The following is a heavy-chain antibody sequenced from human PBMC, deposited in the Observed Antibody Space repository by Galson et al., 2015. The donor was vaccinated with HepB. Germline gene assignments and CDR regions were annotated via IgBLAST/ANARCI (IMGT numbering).Heavy chain of an antibody. CDR1: GDSVTSNSAA. D-gene: IGHD2-8*02. Sequence: CAISGDSVTSNSAAWNWIRQFPSRGLEWLGRTYYRSKWFNDYAVSVRGRITIKPDTSRNQFALQLNSVTPEDTAVYYCARTGGVPGARWGQGTLVTVSS. V-gene: IGHV6-1*01. CDR2: TYYRSKWFN. J-gene: IGHJ4*02. CDR3: ARTGGVPGAR.